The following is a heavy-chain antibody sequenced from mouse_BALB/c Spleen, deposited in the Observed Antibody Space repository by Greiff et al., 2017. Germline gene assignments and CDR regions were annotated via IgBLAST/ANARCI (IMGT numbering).Heavy chain of an antibody. V-gene: IGHV5-4*02. CDR3: ARGEVQAMDY. CDR2: ISDGGSYT. J-gene: IGHJ4*01. Sequence: EVQLVESGGGLVKPGGSLKLSCAASGFTFSDYYMYWVRQTPEKRLEWVATISDGGSYTYYPDSVKGRFTISRDNAKNNLYLQMSSLKSEDTAMYYCARGEVQAMDYWGQGTSVTGSS. D-gene: IGHD2-14*01. CDR1: GFTFSDYY.